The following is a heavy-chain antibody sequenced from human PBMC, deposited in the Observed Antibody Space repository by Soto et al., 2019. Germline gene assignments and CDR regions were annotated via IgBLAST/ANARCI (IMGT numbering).Heavy chain of an antibody. CDR3: ARDSSDYDILTGYSHYYDSSHHFDY. CDR1: GYTFTSYG. D-gene: IGHD3-9*01. CDR2: ISAYNGNT. V-gene: IGHV1-18*04. Sequence: ASVKVSFKASGYTFTSYGISWVRQAPGQGLEWMGWISAYNGNTNYAQKLQGRVTMTTDTSTSTAYMELRSLRSDDTAVYYCARDSSDYDILTGYSHYYDSSHHFDYWGQGTLVTVSS. J-gene: IGHJ4*02.